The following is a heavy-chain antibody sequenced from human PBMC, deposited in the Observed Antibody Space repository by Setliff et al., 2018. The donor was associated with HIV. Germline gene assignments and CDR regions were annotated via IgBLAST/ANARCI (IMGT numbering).Heavy chain of an antibody. CDR1: GGSINSGVYY. CDR3: ARVAFDSSSWHFDY. D-gene: IGHD6-13*01. CDR2: IYYSSGST. Sequence: NPSETLSLTCTVSGGSINSGVYYWSWIRQHPGKGLEWIGNIYYSSGSTYYNPSLRSRVIISVDTSKNMFSLSLSSVTAADTAIYYCARVAFDSSSWHFDYWGQGSLVTVSS. J-gene: IGHJ4*02. V-gene: IGHV4-31*03.